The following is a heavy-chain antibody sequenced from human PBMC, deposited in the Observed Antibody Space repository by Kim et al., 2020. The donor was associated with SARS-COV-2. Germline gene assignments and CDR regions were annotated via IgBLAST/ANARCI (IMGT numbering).Heavy chain of an antibody. J-gene: IGHJ4*02. Sequence: SETLSLTCAVYGGSFSDYQWTWIRQPPGKGLEWIGEINHSGTTTYNPSLKSRVTISVDPSKNQFSLSLGSVTAADTAVYYCARSHGVTTGFDFWGQGIL. CDR2: INHSGTT. V-gene: IGHV4-34*01. CDR3: ARSHGVTTGFDF. D-gene: IGHD4-17*01. CDR1: GGSFSDYQ.